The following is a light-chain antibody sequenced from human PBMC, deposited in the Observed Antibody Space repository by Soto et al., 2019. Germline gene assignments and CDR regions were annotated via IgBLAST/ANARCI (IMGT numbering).Light chain of an antibody. CDR3: HQRQSWPRT. CDR1: QYINTR. Sequence: GDRVTLSCRASQYINTRLAWYQHRPGQAPRLLIYQTSIRAAGIPARFSASGTGTDFTLTISDVQPEEFAVYYCHQRQSWPRTFGQGTKVDIK. V-gene: IGKV3-11*01. J-gene: IGKJ1*01. CDR2: QTS.